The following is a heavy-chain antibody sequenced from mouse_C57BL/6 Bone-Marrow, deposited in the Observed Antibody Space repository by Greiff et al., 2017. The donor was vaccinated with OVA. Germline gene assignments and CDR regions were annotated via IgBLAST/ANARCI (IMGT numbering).Heavy chain of an antibody. Sequence: EVQLQQSGPELVKPGASVKIPCKASGYTFTDYNMDWVKQSHGKSLEWIGDINPNNGGTIYNQKFKGKATLTVDKSSSTAYMELRSLTSEDTAVYYCARTQATSYYFDYWGQGTTLTVSS. CDR3: ARTQATSYYFDY. CDR1: GYTFTDYN. D-gene: IGHD3-2*02. J-gene: IGHJ2*01. V-gene: IGHV1-18*01. CDR2: INPNNGGT.